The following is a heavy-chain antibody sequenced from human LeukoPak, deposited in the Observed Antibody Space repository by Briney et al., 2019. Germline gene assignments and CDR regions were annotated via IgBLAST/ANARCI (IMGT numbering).Heavy chain of an antibody. J-gene: IGHJ5*02. CDR2: VSSYNGDT. Sequence: ASVKVSCKASGYTFNNYGISWVRQAPGQRLEWMGWVSSYNGDTNYAQKFQGRVTMSTDTSTSTAFMELRSLRFDDTAIYYCAKDWNILTGRNCFDPWGQGTLVIVSS. D-gene: IGHD3-9*01. V-gene: IGHV1-18*01. CDR1: GYTFNNYG. CDR3: AKDWNILTGRNCFDP.